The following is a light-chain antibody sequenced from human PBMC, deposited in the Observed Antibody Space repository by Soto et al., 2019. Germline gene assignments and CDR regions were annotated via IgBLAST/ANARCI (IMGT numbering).Light chain of an antibody. Sequence: EIVMKQSPATLSVSPCETATLSGSASQYVSNKVAWYQQKPGQAPSLLILGASTRATGVPARFSGSGSGTEFTLSISSLQSEDFAVYYCKQYKEWPPFTFGQGTRLEIK. CDR2: GAS. CDR3: KQYKEWPPFT. J-gene: IGKJ5*01. V-gene: IGKV3-15*01. CDR1: QYVSNK.